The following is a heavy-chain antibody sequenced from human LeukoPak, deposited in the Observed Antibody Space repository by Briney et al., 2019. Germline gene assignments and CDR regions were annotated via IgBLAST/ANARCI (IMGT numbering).Heavy chain of an antibody. Sequence: SETLSLTCTVPGGSIRSYWSWIRHPPGKGLEWIGYIYYSGSTNYNPSLKSRVTISVDTSKNQFSLTLSSVTAADTAVYYCARDVLDCSSTSCSHDAFDIWGQGTMVTVSS. CDR1: GGSIRSY. CDR3: ARDVLDCSSTSCSHDAFDI. D-gene: IGHD2-2*01. V-gene: IGHV4-59*01. CDR2: IYYSGST. J-gene: IGHJ3*02.